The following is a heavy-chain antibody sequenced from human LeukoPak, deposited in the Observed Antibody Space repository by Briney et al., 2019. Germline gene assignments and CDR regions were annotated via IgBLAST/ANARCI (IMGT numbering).Heavy chain of an antibody. CDR1: GFTFSNFG. D-gene: IGHD6-19*01. J-gene: IGHJ4*02. V-gene: IGHV3-30*02. CDR3: AKGIAVAFAYYFDY. CDR2: IRYDGDNK. Sequence: PGGSLRLSCVASGFTFSNFGMHWVRQAPGKGLEWVAFIRYDGDNKHYADSVKGRFTISRDNSMDTLYLQMNSLRAEDTAMYYCAKGIAVAFAYYFDYRGQGTLVTVSS.